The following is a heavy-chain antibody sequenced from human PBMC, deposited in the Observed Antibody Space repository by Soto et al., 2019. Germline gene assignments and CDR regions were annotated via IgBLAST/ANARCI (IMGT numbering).Heavy chain of an antibody. D-gene: IGHD4-17*01. V-gene: IGHV4-61*01. CDR3: ATTKNIKMTTVTTPNLYYYYGMDV. Sequence: SETLSLTCTVSGGSVSNGMYYWSWIRQPPGKGLEWIGNVYFTGTTIYNPSLKSRVTMSVDTYKDQFFLKLTSVTAADTAVYYCATTKNIKMTTVTTPNLYYYYGMDVWGQGTTVTVSS. CDR2: VYFTGTT. J-gene: IGHJ6*02. CDR1: GGSVSNGMYY.